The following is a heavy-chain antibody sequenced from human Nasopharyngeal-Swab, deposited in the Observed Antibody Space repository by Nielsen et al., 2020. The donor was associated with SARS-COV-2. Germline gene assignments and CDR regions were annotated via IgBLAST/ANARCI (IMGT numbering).Heavy chain of an antibody. CDR1: GFTISSYL. CDR3: ARGGDGYSMDY. Sequence: GESLKISCAASGFTISSYLMLWVRHAPGKGLVWVSRLHSDGSGTTYADSVRGRFTISRDNAKNTLYLQMNSLRAEDTAVYYCARGGDGYSMDYWGQGTLVTVSS. V-gene: IGHV3-74*01. D-gene: IGHD5-24*01. J-gene: IGHJ4*02. CDR2: LHSDGSGT.